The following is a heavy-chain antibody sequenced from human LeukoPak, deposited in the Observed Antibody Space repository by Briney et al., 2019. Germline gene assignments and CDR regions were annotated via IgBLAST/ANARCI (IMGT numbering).Heavy chain of an antibody. CDR1: GGTFSSYA. D-gene: IGHD3-16*02. V-gene: IGHV1-69*04. J-gene: IGHJ5*02. Sequence: SVKVSCKASGGTFSSYAISWLRQAPGQGLEWMGRIIPILGIANYAQKFQGRVTITADKSTSTAYMELSSLRSEDTAVYYCARDPYDYVWGSYRFRWFDPWGQGTLVTVSS. CDR2: IIPILGIA. CDR3: ARDPYDYVWGSYRFRWFDP.